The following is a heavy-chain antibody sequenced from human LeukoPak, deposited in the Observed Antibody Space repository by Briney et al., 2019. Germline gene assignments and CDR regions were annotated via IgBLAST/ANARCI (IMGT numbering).Heavy chain of an antibody. V-gene: IGHV1-69*13. CDR1: GGTFSSYA. CDR2: IIPIFGTA. D-gene: IGHD4-17*01. J-gene: IGHJ6*02. CDR3: AKDHMTTEDYYGMDV. Sequence: SVKVSCKASGGTFSSYAISWVRQAPGQGPEWMGGIIPIFGTANYAQKFQGRVTITADESTSTAYMELSSLRSEDTVVYYCAKDHMTTEDYYGMDVWGQGTTVTVSS.